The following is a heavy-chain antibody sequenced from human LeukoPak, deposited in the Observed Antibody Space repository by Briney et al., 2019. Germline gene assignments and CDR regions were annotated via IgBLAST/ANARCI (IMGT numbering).Heavy chain of an antibody. J-gene: IGHJ6*03. D-gene: IGHD6-13*01. CDR1: GGSISSGGYY. CDR2: IYDSGST. CDR3: ARGVAAAGTPPRRYYYYYMDV. V-gene: IGHV4-31*03. Sequence: PSETLSLTCTVSGGSISSGGYYWSWIRQHPGKGREWIGYIYDSGSTYYNPSLKSRVTISVDTSKNQFSLKLSSVTAADTAVYYCARGVAAAGTPPRRYYYYYMDVWGKGTTVTVSS.